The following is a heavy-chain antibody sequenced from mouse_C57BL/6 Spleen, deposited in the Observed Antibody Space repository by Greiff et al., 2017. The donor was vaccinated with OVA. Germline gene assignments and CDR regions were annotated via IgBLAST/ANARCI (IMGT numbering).Heavy chain of an antibody. V-gene: IGHV1-19*01. CDR3: ARRGIYDYDVDYYAMDY. J-gene: IGHJ4*01. CDR2: INPYNGGT. Sequence: VHVKQSGPVLVKPGASVKMSCKASGYTFTDYYMNWVKQSHGKSLEWIGVINPYNGGTSYNQKFKGKATLTVDKSSSTAYMELNSLTSEDSAVYYCARRGIYDYDVDYYAMDYWGQGTSVTVSS. CDR1: GYTFTDYY. D-gene: IGHD2-4*01.